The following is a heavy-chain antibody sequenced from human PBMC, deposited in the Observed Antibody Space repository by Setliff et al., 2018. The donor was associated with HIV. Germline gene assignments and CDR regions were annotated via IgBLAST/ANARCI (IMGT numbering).Heavy chain of an antibody. J-gene: IGHJ6*03. CDR1: GFTFSTSG. CDR3: ARDQEHIIVVSATGNMPGYLHYYYMDV. Sequence: PGGSLRLSCAASGFTFSTSGMNWVRQAPGKGLEWVSSISSRGGSVYYADSVRGRFTISRDNANNLLYLQMNSLRAEDTAVYYCARDQEHIIVVSATGNMPGYLHYYYMDVWGKGSTVTVSS. D-gene: IGHD2-2*01. CDR2: ISSRGGSV. V-gene: IGHV3-21*01.